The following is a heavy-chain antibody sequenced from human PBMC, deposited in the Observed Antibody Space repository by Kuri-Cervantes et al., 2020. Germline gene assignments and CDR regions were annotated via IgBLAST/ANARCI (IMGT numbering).Heavy chain of an antibody. CDR2: ISYDGNSK. J-gene: IGHJ4*02. CDR3: ARDLESIVVVPAAIDY. Sequence: GESLKISCAASGFTFSSYGMNWVRQAPGKGLEWVAIISYDGNSKYYADSVKGRFTVSRDKSKNTLYLQMNSLRVEDTAVYYCARDLESIVVVPAAIDYWGQGTLVTVSS. V-gene: IGHV3-33*01. D-gene: IGHD2-2*01. CDR1: GFTFSSYG.